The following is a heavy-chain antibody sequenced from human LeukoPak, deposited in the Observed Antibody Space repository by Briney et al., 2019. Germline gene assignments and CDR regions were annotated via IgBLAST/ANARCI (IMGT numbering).Heavy chain of an antibody. D-gene: IGHD1-26*01. CDR3: ATPPWGGSYYVF. V-gene: IGHV1-18*01. CDR1: GYTFTSYG. J-gene: IGHJ4*02. CDR2: ISAYNGNT. Sequence: GASVKVSCKASGYTFTSYGISWVRQAPGQGLEWMGWISAYNGNTNYAQKLQGRVTMTTDTSTSTAYMELSSLRSEDTAVYYCATPPWGGSYYVFWGQGTLVTVSS.